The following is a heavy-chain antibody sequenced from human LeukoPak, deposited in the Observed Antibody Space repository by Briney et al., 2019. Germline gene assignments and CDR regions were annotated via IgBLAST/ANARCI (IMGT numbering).Heavy chain of an antibody. V-gene: IGHV1-69*13. CDR3: ARVIRDGLLYYFDY. J-gene: IGHJ4*02. CDR2: IIPIFGTA. CDR1: GGTFSSYA. Sequence: ASVKVSCKASGGTFSSYAISWVRQALGQGLEWMGGIIPIFGTANYAQKFQGRVTITADESTSTAYMELSSLRSEDTAVYYCARVIRDGLLYYFDYWGQGTLVTVSS. D-gene: IGHD5-24*01.